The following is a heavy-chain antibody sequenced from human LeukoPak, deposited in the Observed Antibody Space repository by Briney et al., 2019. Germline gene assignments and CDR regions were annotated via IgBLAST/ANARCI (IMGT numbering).Heavy chain of an antibody. D-gene: IGHD5-12*01. CDR3: ARDQKYSGYDWGVY. CDR2: ISDDGGNK. J-gene: IGHJ4*02. CDR1: KFTFNSYD. V-gene: IGHV3-30*03. Sequence: GGSLRLSCAASKFTFNSYDIHWVRQAPGKGLEWVAVISDDGGNKNYADSVKGRFTISRDNSKNTLYLQMNSLRAEDTAVYYCARDQKYSGYDWGVYWGQGTLVTVSS.